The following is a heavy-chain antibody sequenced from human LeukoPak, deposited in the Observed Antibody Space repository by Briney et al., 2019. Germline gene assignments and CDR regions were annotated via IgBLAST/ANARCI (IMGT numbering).Heavy chain of an antibody. J-gene: IGHJ4*02. CDR3: ARSHKYAGSSRLGY. D-gene: IGHD1-14*01. V-gene: IGHV1-2*02. Sequence: ASVKVSCKASGYTFTDYDIHWVRQAPGQGLEWMGWINPNSGGTNYAQKFQGRVTMTRDTSISTAYMDLSRLRSDDTAIYYCARSHKYAGSSRLGYWGQGTLVTVSS. CDR1: GYTFTDYD. CDR2: INPNSGGT.